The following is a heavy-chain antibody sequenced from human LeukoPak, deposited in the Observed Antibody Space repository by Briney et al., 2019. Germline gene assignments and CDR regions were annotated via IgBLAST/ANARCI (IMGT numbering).Heavy chain of an antibody. CDR1: GFIVSSNY. D-gene: IGHD3-9*01. Sequence: GGSLRLSCAASGFIVSSNYMSWVRQAPGKGLVWVSRINSDGSSTRYADSVKGRFTISRDNAKNTLYLQMNSLRAEDTAVYYCARVNDILTGYYLGGAFDPWGQGTLVTVSS. CDR3: ARVNDILTGYYLGGAFDP. J-gene: IGHJ5*02. CDR2: INSDGSST. V-gene: IGHV3-74*01.